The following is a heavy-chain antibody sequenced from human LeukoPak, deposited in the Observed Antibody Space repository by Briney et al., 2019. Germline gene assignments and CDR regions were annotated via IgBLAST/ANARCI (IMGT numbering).Heavy chain of an antibody. CDR1: GGSISGGNW. V-gene: IGHV4-4*02. D-gene: IGHD1-26*01. Sequence: PSGTLSLTCAVSGGSISGGNWWCWVRQPPGKGLEWIGEFYDGWSTNYNPSLKSRVTISVDKSNNQFYLKLNSVTAADTAVYYCARQQVGANTFDYWGQGTLVTVSS. J-gene: IGHJ4*02. CDR3: ARQQVGANTFDY. CDR2: FYDGWST.